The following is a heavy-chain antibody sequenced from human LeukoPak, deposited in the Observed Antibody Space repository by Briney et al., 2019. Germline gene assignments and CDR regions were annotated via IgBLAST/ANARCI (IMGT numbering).Heavy chain of an antibody. CDR2: IIPIFGTA. Sequence: GASVKVSCKASGGTFSSYAISWVRQAPGQGLEWMGGIIPIFGTANYAQKFQGRVTITADKSTSTAYMELSSLRSEDTAVYYCARSFKVVRGVIDCYYYGMDVWGKGTTVTVSS. CDR1: GGTFSSYA. V-gene: IGHV1-69*06. CDR3: ARSFKVVRGVIDCYYYGMDV. D-gene: IGHD3-10*01. J-gene: IGHJ6*04.